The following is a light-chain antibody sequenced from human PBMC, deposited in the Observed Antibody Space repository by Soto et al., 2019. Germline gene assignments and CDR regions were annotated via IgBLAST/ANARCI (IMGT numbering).Light chain of an antibody. CDR1: TSNIGNNY. J-gene: IGLJ2*01. Sequence: QSVLTQPPSVSAAPGQKVTISCSGSTSNIGNNYVSWYQHLPGTAPKLLIYDNDKRPSGIPDRFSGSRSGTSATLGITGLQTGDEAAYYCATWDGRLSAVVFGGGTKLTVL. CDR3: ATWDGRLSAVV. CDR2: DND. V-gene: IGLV1-51*01.